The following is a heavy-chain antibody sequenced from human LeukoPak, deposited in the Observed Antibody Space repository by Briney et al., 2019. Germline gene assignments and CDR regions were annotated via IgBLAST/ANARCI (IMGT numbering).Heavy chain of an antibody. J-gene: IGHJ3*02. Sequence: GSLRLSCATSGFTFSAYSMIWVRQTPGKGLECLSYITSSSDSIHYADSVRGRFTVSRDNAKNSLYLQMNSLRDEDTAVYYCARDSVSIRYGELLWFGELLSGGGDDAFDIWGQGTMVTVSS. V-gene: IGHV3-48*02. CDR2: ITSSSDSI. D-gene: IGHD3-10*01. CDR1: GFTFSAYS. CDR3: ARDSVSIRYGELLWFGELLSGGGDDAFDI.